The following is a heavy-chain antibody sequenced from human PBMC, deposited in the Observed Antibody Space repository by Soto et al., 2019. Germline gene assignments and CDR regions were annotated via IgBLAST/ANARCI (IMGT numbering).Heavy chain of an antibody. Sequence: SETLSLTCTVSGGSISSYYWSWIRQPPGKGLEWIGYIYYSGSTNYNPSLKSRVTISVDTSKNQFSLKLSSVAAADTAVYYCASATLYGDYDYWGQGTLVTVSS. J-gene: IGHJ4*02. D-gene: IGHD4-17*01. CDR3: ASATLYGDYDY. CDR2: IYYSGST. V-gene: IGHV4-59*01. CDR1: GGSISSYY.